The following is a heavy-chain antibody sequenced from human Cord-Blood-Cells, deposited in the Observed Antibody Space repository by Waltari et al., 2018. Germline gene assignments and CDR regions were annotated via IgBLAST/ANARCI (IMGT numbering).Heavy chain of an antibody. CDR3: ARGYCSGGSCYDY. D-gene: IGHD2-15*01. Sequence: EVQLVESGGGLVQPGGSLRLSCAASGFTFSSYWMHWVRQAPGKGLVWVSRINRDGRSTSYADSVKGRFTISRDNAKNTLYLQMNSLRAEDTAVYYCARGYCSGGSCYDYWGQGTLVTVSS. CDR2: INRDGRST. J-gene: IGHJ4*02. V-gene: IGHV3-74*01. CDR1: GFTFSSYW.